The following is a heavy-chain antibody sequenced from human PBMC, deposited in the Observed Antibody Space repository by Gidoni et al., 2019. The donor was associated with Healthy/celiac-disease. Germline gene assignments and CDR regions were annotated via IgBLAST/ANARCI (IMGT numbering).Heavy chain of an antibody. CDR3: VKGEQQLGEYFQH. V-gene: IGHV3-64D*06. CDR1: GFTFSSYA. CDR2: ISSNGGST. J-gene: IGHJ1*01. D-gene: IGHD6-13*01. Sequence: EVQLVESGGGLVQPGGSLRLSCSASGFTFSSYAMQWVRQAPGKGLEYVSAISSNGGSTYYADSVKGRFTISRDNSKNTLYLQMSSLRAEDTAVYYCVKGEQQLGEYFQHWGQGTLVTVSS.